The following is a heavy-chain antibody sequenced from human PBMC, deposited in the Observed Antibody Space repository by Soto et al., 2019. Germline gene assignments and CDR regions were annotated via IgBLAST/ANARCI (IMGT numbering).Heavy chain of an antibody. J-gene: IGHJ4*02. D-gene: IGHD6-19*01. V-gene: IGHV1-18*01. Sequence: QVQLVQSGAEVKKPGASVKVSCKASGYTFSSYGISWVRQAPGQGLEWMGWISGYNGNTHYAQKLQGRVTMTTDTXXSTAYMELRSLRSDDTAVYYCARDMRDSSGWKNFYWGQGTLVTVSS. CDR3: ARDMRDSSGWKNFY. CDR1: GYTFSSYG. CDR2: ISGYNGNT.